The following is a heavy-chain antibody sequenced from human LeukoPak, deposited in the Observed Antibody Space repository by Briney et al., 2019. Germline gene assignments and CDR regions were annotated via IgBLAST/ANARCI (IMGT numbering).Heavy chain of an antibody. CDR3: ARGYCTGGSCYPHY. J-gene: IGHJ4*02. D-gene: IGHD2-15*01. V-gene: IGHV1-69*04. CDR1: GGTFSSYA. Sequence: SVKVPCKASGGTFSSYAISWVRQAPGQGLEWMGRIIPILGIANYAQKFQGRVTMTTDTSTSTASMELRSLRSDDTAVYYCARGYCTGGSCYPHYWGQGTLVTVSS. CDR2: IIPILGIA.